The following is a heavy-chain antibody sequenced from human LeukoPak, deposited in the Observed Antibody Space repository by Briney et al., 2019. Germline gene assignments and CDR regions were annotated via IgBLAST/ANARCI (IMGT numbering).Heavy chain of an antibody. CDR1: GFTFSSYA. D-gene: IGHD6-19*01. CDR3: ARVSSSGWYEGRPFDY. CDR2: ISSSSSYI. V-gene: IGHV3-21*01. J-gene: IGHJ4*02. Sequence: SGGSLRLSCVVSGFTFSSYAMSWVRQAPGKGLEWVSSISSSSSYIYYADSVKGRFTISRDNAKNSLYLQMNSLRAEDTAVYYCARVSSSGWYEGRPFDYWGQGTLVTVSS.